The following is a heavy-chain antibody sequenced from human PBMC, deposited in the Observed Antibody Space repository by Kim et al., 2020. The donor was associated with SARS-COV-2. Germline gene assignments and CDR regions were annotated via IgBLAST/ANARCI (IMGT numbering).Heavy chain of an antibody. D-gene: IGHD3-10*01. Sequence: SETLSLTCAVYGGSFSGYYWSWIRQPPGKGLEWIGEINHSGSTNYNPSLKSRVTISVDTSKNQFSLKLSSVTAADTAVYYCARRQLLWFGELLSTFDYWGQGTLVTVSS. V-gene: IGHV4-34*01. CDR2: INHSGST. CDR1: GGSFSGYY. J-gene: IGHJ4*02. CDR3: ARRQLLWFGELLSTFDY.